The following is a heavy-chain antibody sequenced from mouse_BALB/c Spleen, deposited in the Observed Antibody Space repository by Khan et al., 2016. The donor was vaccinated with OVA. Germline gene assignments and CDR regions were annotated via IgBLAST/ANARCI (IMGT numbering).Heavy chain of an antibody. CDR3: ARSTYGYAFAY. V-gene: IGHV3-8*02. J-gene: IGHJ3*01. CDR2: MIYTGYT. CDR1: GDSSTSGY. D-gene: IGHD2-14*01. Sequence: EVQLQESGPSLVKPSQTLSLTCSVTGDSSTSGYWSWIRKFPGNRLEYMGYMIYTGYTNYNPSLKSRLAITRHTSKNKYYRQLNSVTTEDTATYYCARSTYGYAFAYWGQGTLVTVSA.